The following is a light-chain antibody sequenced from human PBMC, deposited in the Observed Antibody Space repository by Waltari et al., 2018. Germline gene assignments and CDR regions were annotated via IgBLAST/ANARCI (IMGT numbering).Light chain of an antibody. Sequence: QSALTQPASVSGSPGQSITISCTGTSNDVGFYNYVSWYQQHPGKSPNTMVYEVSYRPSGISNRFSGSKSGNTASLTISGLQADDEADYYCSSYTRINTLMFGGGTKVTVL. CDR1: SNDVGFYNY. V-gene: IGLV2-14*01. J-gene: IGLJ3*02. CDR2: EVS. CDR3: SSYTRINTLM.